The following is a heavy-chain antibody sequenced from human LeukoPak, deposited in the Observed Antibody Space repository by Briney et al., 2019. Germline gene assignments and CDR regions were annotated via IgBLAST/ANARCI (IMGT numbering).Heavy chain of an antibody. Sequence: GGSLRLSCAASGYTFDDHGVHWVRQVPGKGLEWASGISWNSNNIGYAESVRGRFAISRDNAKNSLYLQMNSLRPEDTAVYYCTKDMGIRDGYNKAFDYWGQGTLVTVSS. CDR1: GYTFDDHG. J-gene: IGHJ4*02. V-gene: IGHV3-9*01. CDR2: ISWNSNNI. CDR3: TKDMGIRDGYNKAFDY. D-gene: IGHD5-24*01.